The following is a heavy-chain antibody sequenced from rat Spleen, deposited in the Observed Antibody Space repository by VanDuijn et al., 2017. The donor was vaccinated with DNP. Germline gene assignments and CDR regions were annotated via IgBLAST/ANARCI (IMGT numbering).Heavy chain of an antibody. V-gene: IGHV5-20*01. CDR3: TTDTTVAPFGY. Sequence: EVQLVESGGGLVQPGRSLKLSCAASGFTFSNYDMAWVRQAPTKGLEWVATIIYDGSTTYYRDSVKGRFTISRDNAESTLYLQMDSLRSEDTATYYCTTDTTVAPFGYWGQGTLVTVSS. J-gene: IGHJ3*01. D-gene: IGHD1-8*01. CDR2: IIYDGSTT. CDR1: GFTFSNYD.